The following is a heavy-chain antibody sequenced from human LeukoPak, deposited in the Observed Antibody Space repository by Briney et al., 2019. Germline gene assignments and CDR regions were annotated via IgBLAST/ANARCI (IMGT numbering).Heavy chain of an antibody. J-gene: IGHJ6*02. D-gene: IGHD6-13*01. V-gene: IGHV1-69*04. CDR1: GGTFSSYA. CDR2: IIPILGIA. CDR3: ARNADLIQKIAAAGNYYYYGMDA. Sequence: ASVKVSCKASGGTFSSYAISWVRQAPGQGLEWMGRIIPILGIANYAQKFQGRVTITADKSTSTAYMELSSLRSEDTAVYYCARNADLIQKIAAAGNYYYYGMDAWGQGTTVTVSS.